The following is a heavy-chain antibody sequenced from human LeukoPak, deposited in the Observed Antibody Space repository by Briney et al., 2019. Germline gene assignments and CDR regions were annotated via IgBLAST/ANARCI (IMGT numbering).Heavy chain of an antibody. CDR2: ISWNSGSI. D-gene: IGHD6-13*01. CDR3: AKDYSSSWYTYYYGMDV. Sequence: PGGSLRLSCAASGFTFDDYAMHWVRQAPGKGLEWVSGISWNSGSIGYADSVKGRFTISRDNAKNSLYLQMNSLRTEDTALYYCAKDYSSSWYTYYYGMDVWGQGTTVTVSS. J-gene: IGHJ6*02. CDR1: GFTFDDYA. V-gene: IGHV3-9*01.